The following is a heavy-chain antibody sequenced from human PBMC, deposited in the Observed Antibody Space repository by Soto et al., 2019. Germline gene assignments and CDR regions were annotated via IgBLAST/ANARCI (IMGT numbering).Heavy chain of an antibody. D-gene: IGHD1-1*01. CDR1: GFGVSDYY. CDR2: IYAAGPT. J-gene: IGHJ5*02. V-gene: IGHV3-53*01. Sequence: GGSLRLSCAASGFGVSDYYMSWVRQAPGKGLEWVSVIYAAGPTYYADSVQGRFTLSRDNSKNTVYFQTTNLRAEDTAVYFCARGKSRDAYNPLGHWGQGSLVIVST. CDR3: ARGKSRDAYNPLGH.